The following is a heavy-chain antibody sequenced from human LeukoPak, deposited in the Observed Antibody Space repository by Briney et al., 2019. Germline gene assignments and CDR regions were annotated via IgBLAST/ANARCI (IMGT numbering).Heavy chain of an antibody. CDR3: ATSRSGWYGFDY. V-gene: IGHV3-21*01. CDR1: GFTFSSYV. J-gene: IGHJ4*02. Sequence: GGSLRLSCAASGFTFSSYVISWVRQAPGKGLEWVSSISTSGDNAYYADSVKGRFTISRDNAKNSLYLQMNSLRAEDTAVYYCATSRSGWYGFDYWGQGTLVTVSS. CDR2: ISTSGDNA. D-gene: IGHD6-19*01.